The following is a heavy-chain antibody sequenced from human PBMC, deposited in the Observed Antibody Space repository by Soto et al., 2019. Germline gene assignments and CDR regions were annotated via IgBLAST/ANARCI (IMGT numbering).Heavy chain of an antibody. J-gene: IGHJ4*01. V-gene: IGHV4-31*03. CDR3: ARGGYYYENSGQNAYDY. CDR2: IYYGGST. D-gene: IGHD3-22*01. CDR1: GGSISSGGYY. Sequence: LSLTCTVSGGSISSGGYYWSWIRQHPGKGLEWIGYIYYGGSTYYNPSLKSRATISGDTSKNQFSLKLSSVTAADTAVYYCARGGYYYENSGQNAYDYWGQGILVTRLL.